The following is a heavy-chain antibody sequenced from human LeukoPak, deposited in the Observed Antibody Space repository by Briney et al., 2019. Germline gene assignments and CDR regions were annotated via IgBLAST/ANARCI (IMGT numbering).Heavy chain of an antibody. D-gene: IGHD3-22*01. CDR2: INHSGST. V-gene: IGHV4-34*01. J-gene: IGHJ4*02. Sequence: KASETLSLTCAVYGGSFSGYYWSWIRQPPGKGLEWIGEINHSGSTNYNPSLKSRVTISVDTSKNQFSLKLSSVTAADTAVYYGARSGSGSSHYYFDYWGQGTLATVSS. CDR3: ARSGSGSSHYYFDY. CDR1: GGSFSGYY.